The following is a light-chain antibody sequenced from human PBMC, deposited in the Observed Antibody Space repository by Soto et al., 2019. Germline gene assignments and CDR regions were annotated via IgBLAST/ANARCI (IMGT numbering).Light chain of an antibody. V-gene: IGKV1-12*01. J-gene: IGKJ1*01. Sequence: DIQMTQSPSSVSASVGDRVTITCRASEGIASWLAWYQHKSGEAPKLLIFAASVLQTGVPPRFSGSGSGTDFTLTISSLEPEDFAVYYCQQRSNWPRTFGQGTKVDIK. CDR3: QQRSNWPRT. CDR1: EGIASW. CDR2: AAS.